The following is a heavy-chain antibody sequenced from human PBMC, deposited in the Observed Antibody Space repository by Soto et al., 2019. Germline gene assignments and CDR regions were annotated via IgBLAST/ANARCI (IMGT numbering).Heavy chain of an antibody. D-gene: IGHD1-20*01. Sequence: QVQLQESGPGLVKPSETLSLTCIVSGGSISNYYWSWIRQPPGKGLEWIGYIYYRGSTHYNPSLKMRVTISVETSKNQFCLKLSSVTAADTAVYYCARGGYNWNDVTDYWGQGTLVTVSS. CDR1: GGSISNYY. CDR3: ARGGYNWNDVTDY. V-gene: IGHV4-59*01. J-gene: IGHJ4*02. CDR2: IYYRGST.